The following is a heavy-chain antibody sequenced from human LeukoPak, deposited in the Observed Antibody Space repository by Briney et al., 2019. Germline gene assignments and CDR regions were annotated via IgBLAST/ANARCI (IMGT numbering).Heavy chain of an antibody. CDR1: GFTFSSYS. V-gene: IGHV3-7*01. Sequence: GGSLRLSCAASGFTFSSYSMNRVRQAPGKGLEWVANIKQDGSEKNYLDSVKGRFTISRDNAKNSLYLQMNSLRAEDTAVYYCAREPLGYCSSNTCPGAFDIWGQGTMVTVSS. CDR2: IKQDGSEK. J-gene: IGHJ3*02. CDR3: AREPLGYCSSNTCPGAFDI. D-gene: IGHD2-2*01.